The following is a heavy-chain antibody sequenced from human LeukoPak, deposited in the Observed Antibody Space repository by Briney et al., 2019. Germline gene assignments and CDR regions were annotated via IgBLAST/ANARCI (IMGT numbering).Heavy chain of an antibody. J-gene: IGHJ5*02. Sequence: GASVKVSCKAAGYAFTGSYIHWVRQAPGQGLEWMGWINPNNGFTAYAQNFQGRVTMTRDTSISTAYMDLSRLTSDDTAVYYCARDLGVGYCSSTSCNYLFDPWGQGTLVTVSS. CDR2: INPNNGFT. CDR1: GYAFTGSY. D-gene: IGHD2-2*01. CDR3: ARDLGVGYCSSTSCNYLFDP. V-gene: IGHV1-2*02.